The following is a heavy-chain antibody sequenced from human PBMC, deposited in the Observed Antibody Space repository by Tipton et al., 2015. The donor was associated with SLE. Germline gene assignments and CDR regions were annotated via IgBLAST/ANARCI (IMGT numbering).Heavy chain of an antibody. CDR2: IYYSGST. V-gene: IGHV4-39*07. Sequence: TLSLTCTVSGGSISSSSYYWGWIRQPPGKGLEWIGSIYYSGSTNYNPSLKSRVTISVDTSKNQFSLKLSSVTAADTAVYYCARPAGYGDYVDRYFDLWGRGTLVTVSS. D-gene: IGHD4-17*01. CDR1: GGSISSSSYY. CDR3: ARPAGYGDYVDRYFDL. J-gene: IGHJ2*01.